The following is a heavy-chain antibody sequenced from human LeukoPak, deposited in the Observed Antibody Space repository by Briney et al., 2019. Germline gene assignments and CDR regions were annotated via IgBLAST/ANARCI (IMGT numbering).Heavy chain of an antibody. Sequence: PSETLSLTCTVSGGSISSGSYYWSWIRQPAGKGLECLARIYTSGSTNYNPSLKSRVTISVDTSKNQFSLKLSSVTAADTAVYYCARDGYSLGYSSGWYDYWGQGTLVTVSS. J-gene: IGHJ4*02. CDR2: IYTSGST. CDR3: ARDGYSLGYSSGWYDY. D-gene: IGHD6-19*01. V-gene: IGHV4-61*02. CDR1: GGSISSGSYY.